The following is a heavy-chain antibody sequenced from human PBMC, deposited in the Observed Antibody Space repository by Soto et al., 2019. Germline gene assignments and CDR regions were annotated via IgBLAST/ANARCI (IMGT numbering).Heavy chain of an antibody. CDR1: GFTFSSYS. CDR2: ISSSSSYI. CDR3: ASFGYCSSTSCHPRDYYFDY. V-gene: IGHV3-21*01. J-gene: IGHJ4*02. D-gene: IGHD2-2*01. Sequence: GGSLRLSCAASGFTFSSYSMNWVRQAPGKGLEWVSSISSSSSYIYYADSVKGRFTISRDNAKNSLYLQMNSLRAEDTAVYYCASFGYCSSTSCHPRDYYFDYWGQGTLVTVSS.